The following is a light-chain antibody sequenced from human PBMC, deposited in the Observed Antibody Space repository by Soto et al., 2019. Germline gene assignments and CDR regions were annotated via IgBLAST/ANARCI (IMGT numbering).Light chain of an antibody. Sequence: EIVLTQSPGSLSLSPGETATLSCRASQSINNYFLAWHQQRPGQAPRLLIFRASQRASGIPDRFRGSGSGTDSTLTITGLEPEDFAVYYCQQYTNAPTTFGQGTKVEIK. CDR1: QSINNYF. V-gene: IGKV3-20*01. CDR3: QQYTNAPTT. J-gene: IGKJ1*01. CDR2: RAS.